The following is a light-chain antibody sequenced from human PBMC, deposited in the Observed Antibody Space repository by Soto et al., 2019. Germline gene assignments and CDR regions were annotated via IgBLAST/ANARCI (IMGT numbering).Light chain of an antibody. J-gene: IGKJ1*01. CDR2: GAS. Sequence: EIVLTQSPGTLSLSPGERATLSCRASQSVSSSYLAWHQQKPGQAPRLLIYGASSRATGIPDRFSGSGSGTYFTLTISRLEPEDFAVYYCQQYGSSPPWTFGQGTKVEIK. CDR1: QSVSSSY. V-gene: IGKV3-20*01. CDR3: QQYGSSPPWT.